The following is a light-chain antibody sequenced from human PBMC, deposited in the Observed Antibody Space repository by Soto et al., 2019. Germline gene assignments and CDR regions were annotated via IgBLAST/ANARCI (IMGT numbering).Light chain of an antibody. CDR1: SSDVGGYNY. CDR2: EVT. V-gene: IGLV2-8*01. CDR3: SSYTSSSTLV. Sequence: QSALTQPPSASGSPGQSVTISCTGTSSDVGGYNYVSWYQQHAGKGPKLMIYEVTKRPSGVPDRFSGSKFGNTASLTISGLQAEDEAVYYCSSYTSSSTLVFGGGTKVTVL. J-gene: IGLJ2*01.